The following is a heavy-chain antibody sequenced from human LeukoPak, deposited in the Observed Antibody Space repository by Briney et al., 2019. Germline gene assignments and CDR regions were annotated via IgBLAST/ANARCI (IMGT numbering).Heavy chain of an antibody. D-gene: IGHD2-15*01. CDR2: MNPNSGNT. Sequence: GASVKVSCKASGYTFTSYDINWVRQATGQGLEWMGWMNPNSGNTGYAQKFQGRVTITRNTSISTAYMELSSLRSEDTAVYYCARGGKLGYCSGGSCYSNDYWGQGTLVTVSS. CDR3: ARGGKLGYCSGGSCYSNDY. CDR1: GYTFTSYD. V-gene: IGHV1-8*03. J-gene: IGHJ4*02.